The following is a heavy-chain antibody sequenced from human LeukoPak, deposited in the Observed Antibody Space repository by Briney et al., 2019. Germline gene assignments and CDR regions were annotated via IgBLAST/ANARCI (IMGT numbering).Heavy chain of an antibody. CDR2: ISYDGSNK. Sequence: GRSLRLSCAASGYTFISYGMHGVRQAPGKGLEWVAVISYDGSNKYYADSVKGRFTISRDNSKNTLYLQMNSLRAEDTAVYYCAKDKGLELEEDYFDYWGQGTLVTVSS. J-gene: IGHJ4*02. CDR1: GYTFISYG. D-gene: IGHD1-7*01. CDR3: AKDKGLELEEDYFDY. V-gene: IGHV3-30*18.